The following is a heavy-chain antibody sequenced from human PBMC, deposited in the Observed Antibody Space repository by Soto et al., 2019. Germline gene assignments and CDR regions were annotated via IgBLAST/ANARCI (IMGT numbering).Heavy chain of an antibody. V-gene: IGHV2-26*01. J-gene: IGHJ6*03. Sequence: HVTLKDSGPVLVKPTETLTLTCTVSGFSLSNGKVGVSWIRQPPGKALEWLAHIFSNDEKSYRTSLKSRLTTSEDPSKIQAVLTMTNVDPVDTASYYCARILFGRSVAGGYFYMDVWGKGTTVTLSS. CDR1: GFSLSNGKVG. D-gene: IGHD6-19*01. CDR2: IFSNDEK. CDR3: ARILFGRSVAGGYFYMDV.